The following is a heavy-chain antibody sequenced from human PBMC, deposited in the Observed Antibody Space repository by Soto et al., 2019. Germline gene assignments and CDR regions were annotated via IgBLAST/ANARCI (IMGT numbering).Heavy chain of an antibody. D-gene: IGHD3-22*01. Sequence: QLQESGPGLVKPSETLSLTCTVSGGSFTSTNYFWGWIRQPPGKGLEWIGYMYYNGNTFYSPPLKSRFTTPVDTSKRQFSLDLSSVTAADTAMYYCARLQIYDSRAAPTPIFHPWGLGAMVTVSS. J-gene: IGHJ1*01. CDR2: MYYNGNT. CDR1: GGSFTSTNYF. V-gene: IGHV4-39*01. CDR3: ARLQIYDSRAAPTPIFHP.